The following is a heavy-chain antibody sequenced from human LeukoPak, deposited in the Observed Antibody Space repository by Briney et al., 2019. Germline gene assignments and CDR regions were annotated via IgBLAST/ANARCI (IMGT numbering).Heavy chain of an antibody. J-gene: IGHJ4*02. Sequence: PGGSLRLSCEVSGFTSSLYVMSWVRQAPGKGLEWVSSIIGSDGTTHYGVSVKGRFTISRDNINNTLYLQMDSLTAEDTAIYYCAKDQMWTYYFDSWGQGALVTVSS. CDR1: GFTSSLYV. CDR2: IIGSDGTT. D-gene: IGHD3/OR15-3a*01. CDR3: AKDQMWTYYFDS. V-gene: IGHV3-23*01.